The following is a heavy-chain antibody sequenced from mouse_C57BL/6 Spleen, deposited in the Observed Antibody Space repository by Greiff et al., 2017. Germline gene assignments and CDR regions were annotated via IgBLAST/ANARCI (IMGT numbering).Heavy chain of an antibody. CDR2: ILPGSGST. V-gene: IGHV1-9*01. CDR3: ARGEALATGVVYWYFDV. CDR1: GYTFTGYW. Sequence: VKLVEPGAELMKPGASVKLSCKATGYTFTGYWIEWVKQRPGHGLEWIGEILPGSGSTHYNEKFKGKATFTADTSSNTAYMQLSSRTTEDSAIYYCARGEALATGVVYWYFDVWGTGTTVTVSS. D-gene: IGHD1-1*01. J-gene: IGHJ1*03.